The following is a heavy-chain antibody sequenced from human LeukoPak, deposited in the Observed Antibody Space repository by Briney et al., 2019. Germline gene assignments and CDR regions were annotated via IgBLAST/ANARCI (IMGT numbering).Heavy chain of an antibody. J-gene: IGHJ6*03. CDR2: ISYDGSNK. CDR3: ATDGSGSYGHYYYYYMDV. D-gene: IGHD3-10*01. CDR1: GFTFSSYG. V-gene: IGHV3-30*03. Sequence: QPGGSLRLSCAASGFTFSSYGMHWVRQAPGKGLEWVAVISYDGSNKYYADSVKGRFTISRDNSKNTLYLQMNSLRAEDTAVYYCATDGSGSYGHYYYYYMDVGGKGTTVTVSS.